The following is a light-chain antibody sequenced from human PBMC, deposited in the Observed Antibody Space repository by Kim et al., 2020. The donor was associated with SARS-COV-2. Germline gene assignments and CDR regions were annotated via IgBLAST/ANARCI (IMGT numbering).Light chain of an antibody. V-gene: IGLV6-57*03. CDR2: EDD. Sequence: GKTVTISCTRSSGSVASSYVQWYQQRPGSAPTIEIYEDDQRPSGVPNRFSGSIDSSSNSASLTISALKTEDEADYYCQSYDTTDVVFGGGTKVTVL. J-gene: IGLJ2*01. CDR3: QSYDTTDVV. CDR1: SGSVASSY.